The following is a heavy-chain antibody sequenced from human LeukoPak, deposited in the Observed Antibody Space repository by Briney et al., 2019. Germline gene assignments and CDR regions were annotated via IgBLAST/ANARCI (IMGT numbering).Heavy chain of an antibody. V-gene: IGHV4-34*01. CDR1: GGSFSGCY. D-gene: IGHD2-15*01. J-gene: IGHJ3*02. CDR3: ARGLVGVVAAIDVFDI. CDR2: INHSGST. Sequence: SETLSLTCAVYGGSFSGCYWSWIRQPPGKGLEWIGEINHSGSTNYNPSLKSRVTISVDTSKNQFSLKLSSVTAADTAVYYCARGLVGVVAAIDVFDIWGQGKMVTVSS.